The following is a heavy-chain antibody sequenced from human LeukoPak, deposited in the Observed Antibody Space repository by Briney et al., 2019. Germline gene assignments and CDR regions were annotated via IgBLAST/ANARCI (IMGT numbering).Heavy chain of an antibody. CDR1: GFTFSTYA. CDR3: ARLKPGTGRTAPIDY. CDR2: ISHDGGG. D-gene: IGHD1-1*01. V-gene: IGHV3-30-3*01. J-gene: IGHJ4*02. Sequence: PGGSLRLSCAASGFTFSTYAMHWVRQTPDKGLEWVAVISHDGGGGDADSVRGRFTISRDNSENTFYLQMNRLRGEDTALYYCARLKPGTGRTAPIDYWGQGTLVTVSS.